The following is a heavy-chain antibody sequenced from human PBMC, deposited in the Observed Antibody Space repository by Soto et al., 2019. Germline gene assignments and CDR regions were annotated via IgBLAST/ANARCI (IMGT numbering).Heavy chain of an antibody. J-gene: IGHJ5*02. D-gene: IGHD6-13*01. V-gene: IGHV3-48*02. Sequence: EVQLVESGGGLVQPGGSLRLSCAASGLTFSRYSMNWVRQAPGKGLEWISYITSDSSTIYYADSVKGRFTISRDNAKNSLFLQMNSLRDEDTAMYYCARDNGRAGSFDPWGQGTLVTVSS. CDR3: ARDNGRAGSFDP. CDR1: GLTFSRYS. CDR2: ITSDSSTI.